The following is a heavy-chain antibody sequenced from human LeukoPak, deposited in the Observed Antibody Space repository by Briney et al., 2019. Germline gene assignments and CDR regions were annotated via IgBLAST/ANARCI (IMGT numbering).Heavy chain of an antibody. Sequence: GGSLRLSCAASGFTFSSYAMSWVRQAPGKGLEWVSAISGSGGSTYYADSVKGRFTISRDNSKNTLYLQMNSLRAEDTAVYYCAKGDYYDKETWSEDYWGQGTLVTVSS. CDR1: GFTFSSYA. CDR2: ISGSGGST. CDR3: AKGDYYDKETWSEDY. D-gene: IGHD3-22*01. V-gene: IGHV3-23*01. J-gene: IGHJ4*02.